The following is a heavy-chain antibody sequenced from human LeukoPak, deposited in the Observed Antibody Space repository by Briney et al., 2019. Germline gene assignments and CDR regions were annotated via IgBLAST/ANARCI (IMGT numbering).Heavy chain of an antibody. CDR2: ISSSSSTI. D-gene: IGHD3-22*01. Sequence: GGSLRLSCAASGFTFSSYSMNWVRQAPGKGLEWVSYISSSSSTIYYADSVKGRFTLSRDNGKNSVYLQMNSLRAEDTAVYYCARCLDSGGYSFDYWGQGTLVTVSS. CDR1: GFTFSSYS. CDR3: ARCLDSGGYSFDY. J-gene: IGHJ4*02. V-gene: IGHV3-48*04.